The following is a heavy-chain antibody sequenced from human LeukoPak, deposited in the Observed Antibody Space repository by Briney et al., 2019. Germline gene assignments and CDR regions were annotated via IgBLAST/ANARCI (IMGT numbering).Heavy chain of an antibody. Sequence: SETLSLTCTVSGGSISSGGYYWSWIRQPPGKGLEWIGYIYHSGSTYYNPSLKSRVTISVDRSKNQFSLKLSSVTAADTAVYYCARVKASGIVGATGAFDIWGQGTMVTVSS. V-gene: IGHV4-30-2*01. CDR3: ARVKASGIVGATGAFDI. CDR1: GGSISSGGYY. CDR2: IYHSGST. J-gene: IGHJ3*02. D-gene: IGHD1-26*01.